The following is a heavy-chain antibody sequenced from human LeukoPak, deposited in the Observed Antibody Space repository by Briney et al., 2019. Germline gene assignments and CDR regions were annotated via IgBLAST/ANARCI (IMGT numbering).Heavy chain of an antibody. CDR3: AREGSSSGRDYYGMDV. J-gene: IGHJ6*02. CDR2: ISSSGSTI. CDR1: GFTFSDYY. D-gene: IGHD6-13*01. V-gene: IGHV3-11*01. Sequence: GGSLRLSCAASGFTFSDYYMSWIRQAPGKGLEWVSYISSSGSTIYYADSVKGRFTISRDNAKNSLYLQMNSLRAEDTAVYYCAREGSSSGRDYYGMDVWGQGTTVTVPS.